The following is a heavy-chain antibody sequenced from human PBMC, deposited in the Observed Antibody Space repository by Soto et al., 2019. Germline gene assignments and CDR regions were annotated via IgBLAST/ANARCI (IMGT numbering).Heavy chain of an antibody. CDR1: GFTFSSVW. CDR3: ARGRGLDV. Sequence: GGSLRLSCATSGFTFSSVWMSWVRQAPGKGLEWVANIKPDGSEKYYVDSVKGRFTISRDNAKNSLDLLMNSLRADDTAMYYCARGRGLDVWGXGTTVTVSS. CDR2: IKPDGSEK. J-gene: IGHJ6*02. V-gene: IGHV3-7*01.